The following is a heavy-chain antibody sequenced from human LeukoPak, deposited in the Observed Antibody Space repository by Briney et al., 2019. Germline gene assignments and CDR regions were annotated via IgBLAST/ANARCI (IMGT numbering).Heavy chain of an antibody. Sequence: PSETLSLTCTVSGGSISSSNYYWGWIRQPPGKGLEGIGSIYYSGNTYYNPSLKSRVTTSVGTGQKRFSLKLRSVTAADTAVYYCARHPTVTSFLFDYWGQGTLVTVSS. D-gene: IGHD4-17*01. V-gene: IGHV4-39*01. CDR3: ARHPTVTSFLFDY. J-gene: IGHJ4*02. CDR2: IYYSGNT. CDR1: GGSISSSNYY.